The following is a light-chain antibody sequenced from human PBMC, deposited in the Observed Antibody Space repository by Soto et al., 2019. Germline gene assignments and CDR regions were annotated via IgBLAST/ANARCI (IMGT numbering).Light chain of an antibody. Sequence: EIVLTLSPATLSAYPGERANLSCRASESVLDYLAWFQQRPGQSPRLLIYGPATRATGIPGRFRGSGSGTEFTLTITSLQSEDFAVYYCQQYYKWPQWTIGQGTKVDIK. CDR1: ESVLDY. V-gene: IGKV3-15*01. J-gene: IGKJ1*01. CDR2: GPA. CDR3: QQYYKWPQWT.